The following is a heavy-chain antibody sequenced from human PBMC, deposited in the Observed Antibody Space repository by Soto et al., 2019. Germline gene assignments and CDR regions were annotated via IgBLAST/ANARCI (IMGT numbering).Heavy chain of an antibody. CDR2: IYYSGST. CDR1: GGSISSGDYY. Sequence: LSLTCTVSGGSISSGDYYWSWIRQPPGKGLEWIGYIYYSGSTYYNPSLKSRVTISVDTSKNQFSLKLSSVTAADTAVYYCARDRRYYYDSSGYFKHGMDVWGQGTTVTVSS. J-gene: IGHJ6*02. D-gene: IGHD3-22*01. CDR3: ARDRRYYYDSSGYFKHGMDV. V-gene: IGHV4-30-4*01.